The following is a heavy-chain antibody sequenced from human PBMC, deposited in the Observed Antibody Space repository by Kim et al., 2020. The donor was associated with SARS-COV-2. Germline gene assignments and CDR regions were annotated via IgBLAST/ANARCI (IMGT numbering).Heavy chain of an antibody. CDR3: ARGYGSGSYLDY. J-gene: IGHJ4*02. D-gene: IGHD3-10*01. V-gene: IGHV4-31*02. Sequence: YSHPSLKSRVTISVDTSKIQFSLKLSSVTAADTAVYYCARGYGSGSYLDYWGQGTLVTVSS.